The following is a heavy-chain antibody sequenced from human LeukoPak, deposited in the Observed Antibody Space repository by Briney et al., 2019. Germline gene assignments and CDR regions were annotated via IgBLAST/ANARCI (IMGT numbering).Heavy chain of an antibody. CDR3: ATTGPEYSSSWYLHF. J-gene: IGHJ4*02. CDR1: GYSFTSYW. CDR2: IYPGDSDT. Sequence: GESLKISCKASGYSFTSYWIGWVRQMPGKGLEWMGVIYPGDSDTRYSPSFQGQVTISADKSISTAYLQWSSLKASDTVMYYCATTGPEYSSSWYLHFWGQGTLVTVSS. V-gene: IGHV5-51*01. D-gene: IGHD6-13*01.